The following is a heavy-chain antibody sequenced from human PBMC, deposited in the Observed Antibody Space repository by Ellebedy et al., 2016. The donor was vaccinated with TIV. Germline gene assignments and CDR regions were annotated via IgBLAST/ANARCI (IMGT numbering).Heavy chain of an antibody. V-gene: IGHV4-39*01. CDR3: ASYRSGIVLVPAHYGMDV. CDR2: IYSSGRT. Sequence: SETLSLTXSVSGGSISSSSYYCDWIRQPPGKGLEWIGSIYSSGRTHYNPSLESRATISVDTSKSQFSLRLTSVTAADTAVYYCASYRSGIVLVPAHYGMDVWGHGTTVTVSS. J-gene: IGHJ6*02. CDR1: GGSISSSSYY. D-gene: IGHD2-2*01.